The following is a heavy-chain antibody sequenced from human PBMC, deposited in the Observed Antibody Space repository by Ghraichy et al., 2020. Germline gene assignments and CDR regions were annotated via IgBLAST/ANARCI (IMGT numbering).Heavy chain of an antibody. CDR3: ARGDILTGYHLSWFDP. CDR1: GDSVSSNSAA. D-gene: IGHD3-9*01. Sequence: SQTLSLTCAISGDSVSSNSAAWNWIRQSPSRGLEWLGRTYYRSKWYNDYAVSVKSRITINPDTSKNQFSLQLNSVTPEDTAVYYCARGDILTGYHLSWFDPWGQGTLVTVSS. V-gene: IGHV6-1*01. CDR2: TYYRSKWYN. J-gene: IGHJ5*02.